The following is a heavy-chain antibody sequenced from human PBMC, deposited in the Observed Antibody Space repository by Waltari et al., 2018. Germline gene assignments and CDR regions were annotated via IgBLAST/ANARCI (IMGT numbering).Heavy chain of an antibody. J-gene: IGHJ4*02. Sequence: QVQLQESGPGLVKPSQTLSLTCTVSGGSISSGGYYWSWIRQHPGRGLEWIGYIYYRGSTYYNPSLRSRVTISVDTSKNQFSLMLSYVTAADTAVYYCAGAMVTFFDYWGQGTLVTVSS. CDR1: GGSISSGGYY. D-gene: IGHD5-18*01. CDR2: IYYRGST. V-gene: IGHV4-31*03. CDR3: AGAMVTFFDY.